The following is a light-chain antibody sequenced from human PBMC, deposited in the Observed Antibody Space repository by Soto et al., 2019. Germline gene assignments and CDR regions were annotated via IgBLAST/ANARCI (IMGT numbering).Light chain of an antibody. CDR1: RSIGMW. Sequence: DIQMTQSPSTLSASVGDRVAISCRASRSIGMWLAWYQQKPGKAPKLLIYKASSLESGVPSRFGGSGSGTEFTLTISSLQPDDFATYHCQQYNDYSWTFGQGTKVEIK. J-gene: IGKJ1*01. CDR2: KAS. V-gene: IGKV1-5*03. CDR3: QQYNDYSWT.